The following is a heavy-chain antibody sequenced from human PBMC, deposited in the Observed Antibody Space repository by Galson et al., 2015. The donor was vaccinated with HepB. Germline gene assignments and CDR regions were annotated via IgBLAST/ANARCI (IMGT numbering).Heavy chain of an antibody. D-gene: IGHD2-2*02. J-gene: IGHJ5*02. CDR3: AREYSEIGIVVVPAAIDQNWFDP. CDR2: INPNSGGT. CDR1: GYTFTGYY. V-gene: IGHV1-2*02. Sequence: SVKVSCKASGYTFTGYYMHWVRQAPGQGLEWMGWINPNSGGTNYAQKFQGRVTMTRDTSISTAYMELSRLRSDDTAVYYCAREYSEIGIVVVPAAIDQNWFDPWGQGTLVTVSS.